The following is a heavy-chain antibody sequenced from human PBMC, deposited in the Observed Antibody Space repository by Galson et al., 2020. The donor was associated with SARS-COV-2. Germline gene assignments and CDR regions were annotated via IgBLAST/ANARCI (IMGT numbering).Heavy chain of an antibody. Sequence: ASVKVSCKASGYTFTSYGISWVRQAPGQGLEWMGWISAYNGNTNYAQKLQGRVTMTTDTSTSTAYMELRSLRSDDTAVYYCARTAIAYCSSTSCYGFDYWGQGTLVTVSS. J-gene: IGHJ4*02. D-gene: IGHD2-2*01. V-gene: IGHV1-18*01. CDR3: ARTAIAYCSSTSCYGFDY. CDR2: ISAYNGNT. CDR1: GYTFTSYG.